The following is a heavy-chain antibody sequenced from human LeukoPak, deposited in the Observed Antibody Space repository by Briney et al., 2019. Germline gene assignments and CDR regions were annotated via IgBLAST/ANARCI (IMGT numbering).Heavy chain of an antibody. D-gene: IGHD3-22*01. CDR3: ATMIVEVIARDY. CDR1: GFTFSSYA. V-gene: IGHV3-23*01. J-gene: IGHJ4*02. CDR2: ISGSGGST. Sequence: PGGSLRLSCAASGFTFSSYAMSWVRQAPGKGLEWVSAISGSGGSTYYADSVKGRFTISRDNSKNTLYMQMDSLRAEDTAVYYCATMIVEVIARDYWGQGTLVTVSS.